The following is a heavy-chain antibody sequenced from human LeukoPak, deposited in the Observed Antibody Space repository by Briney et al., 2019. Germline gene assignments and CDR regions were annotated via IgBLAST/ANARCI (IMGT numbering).Heavy chain of an antibody. CDR3: ARIPTVTFFDY. Sequence: SETLSLTCAVSGGSISSGGYSWSWIRQPPGKGLEWIGYIYYSGSTYYNPSLKSRVTISVDTSKNQFSLKLSSVTAADTAVYYCARIPTVTFFDYWGQGTLVTVSS. V-gene: IGHV4-30-4*07. CDR2: IYYSGST. CDR1: GGSISSGGYS. J-gene: IGHJ4*02. D-gene: IGHD4-17*01.